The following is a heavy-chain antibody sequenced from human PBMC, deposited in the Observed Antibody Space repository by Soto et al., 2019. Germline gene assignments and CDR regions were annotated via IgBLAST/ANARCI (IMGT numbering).Heavy chain of an antibody. V-gene: IGHV3-74*01. Sequence: EVHLVESGGALVQPGGSLRLSCAASGFTFSDYWMHWVRQPPGKGPECVSRISGDGSATNYASFVKGRFTISRDNAKNTLYLEMNSLRSDDKAVYYCARRDRNGGYYYYCGQGTQVTVSS. CDR1: GFTFSDYW. CDR2: ISGDGSAT. D-gene: IGHD2-8*01. J-gene: IGHJ4*02. CDR3: ARRDRNGGYYYY.